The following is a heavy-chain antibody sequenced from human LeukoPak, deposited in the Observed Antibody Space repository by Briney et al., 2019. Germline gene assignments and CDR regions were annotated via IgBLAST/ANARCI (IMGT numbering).Heavy chain of an antibody. CDR1: GFTVSSNY. J-gene: IGHJ4*02. Sequence: PGGSLRLSCAASGFTVSSNYMSWVRQAPGKGLEWVSVIYSGGSTYYADSVKGRFTISRDNSKNTLYLQMNSLRAEDTAVYYCASTAYIAAAGTVDYWGQGTLVTVSS. CDR2: IYSGGST. CDR3: ASTAYIAAAGTVDY. D-gene: IGHD6-13*01. V-gene: IGHV3-53*01.